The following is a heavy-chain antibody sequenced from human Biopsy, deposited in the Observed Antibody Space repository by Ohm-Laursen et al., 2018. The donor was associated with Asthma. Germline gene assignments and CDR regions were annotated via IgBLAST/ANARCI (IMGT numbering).Heavy chain of an antibody. D-gene: IGHD5-12*01. CDR2: LIPVLGTQ. V-gene: IGHV1-69*13. Sequence: SVKVSCKASGDSFSNYAISWVRQAPGQGLEWMGGLIPVLGTQDHAQMFEGRVTITADESTSTAYMELSSLSSEDTAVYYCARGYSGSDRIVYYYSGLEVWGQGTTVTVSS. CDR1: GDSFSNYA. CDR3: ARGYSGSDRIVYYYSGLEV. J-gene: IGHJ6*02.